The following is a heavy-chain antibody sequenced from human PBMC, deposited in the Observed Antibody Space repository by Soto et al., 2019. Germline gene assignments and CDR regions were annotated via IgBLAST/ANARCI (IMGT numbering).Heavy chain of an antibody. Sequence: EVHLVESGGGLVQTGGSLRLSCAIFESTVSRDWMNWVRQAPGKGLEWVAHINQDGSEKYYVDSVKGRFTISRDSAKKSLYLQMNSRRPADTAMYYCSGGVGDAFWGQGTLVTVSS. V-gene: IGHV3-7*04. J-gene: IGHJ4*02. CDR3: SGGVGDAF. CDR1: ESTVSRDW. D-gene: IGHD1-26*01. CDR2: INQDGSEK.